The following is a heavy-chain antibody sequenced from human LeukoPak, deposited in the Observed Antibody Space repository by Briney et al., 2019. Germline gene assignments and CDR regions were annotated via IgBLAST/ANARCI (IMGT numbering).Heavy chain of an antibody. Sequence: KPSETLSLTCTVSGGSISSGGYYWSWIRQPPGKGLEWIGEINHSGSTNYNPSLKSRVTISVDTSKNQFSLKLSSVTAADTAVYYCARAHLGIQLWLRGAQTYYFDYWGQGTLVTVSS. J-gene: IGHJ4*02. CDR2: INHSGST. CDR3: ARAHLGIQLWLRGAQTYYFDY. CDR1: GGSISSGGYY. D-gene: IGHD5-18*01. V-gene: IGHV4-39*07.